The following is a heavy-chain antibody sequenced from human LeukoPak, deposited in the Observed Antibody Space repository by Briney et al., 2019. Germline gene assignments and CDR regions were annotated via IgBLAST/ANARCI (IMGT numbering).Heavy chain of an antibody. CDR1: GFTLSSNY. J-gene: IGHJ4*02. CDR3: ARDYYGG. CDR2: IYSGGST. Sequence: PGRSLRLSCAASGFTLSSNYMSWVRQAPGKGLEGVSVIYSGGSTYYADSVKGRFTISRDNSKNTLYLQMNSLRAEDTAVYYCARDYYGGWGQGTLVTVSS. D-gene: IGHD3-22*01. V-gene: IGHV3-66*02.